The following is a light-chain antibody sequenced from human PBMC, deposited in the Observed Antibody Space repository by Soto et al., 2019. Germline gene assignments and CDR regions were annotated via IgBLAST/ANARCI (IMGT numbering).Light chain of an antibody. CDR3: QQYANLPLT. Sequence: DIQMTQSPSSLSASVGDRVTITCQASDDISNYLNWYQQKPGKALKVLIYDASHLESGVPSRFSGGGSGTEFTFTISSLQAEDIATYYCQQYANLPLTFGPGTKVDIK. CDR1: DDISNY. J-gene: IGKJ3*01. V-gene: IGKV1-33*01. CDR2: DAS.